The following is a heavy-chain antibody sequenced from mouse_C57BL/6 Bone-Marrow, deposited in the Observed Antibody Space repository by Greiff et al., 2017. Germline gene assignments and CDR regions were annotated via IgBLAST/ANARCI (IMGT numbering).Heavy chain of an antibody. Sequence: VQLQQSGAELVRPGASVTLSCKASGYTFTDYEMHWVKQTPVHGLEWIGAIDPETGGTAYNQKFKGKAILTADKSSSTAYMELRSLTSEDSAGYYCTRYGYYGSSGGFAYWGQGTLVTVSA. J-gene: IGHJ3*01. CDR2: IDPETGGT. V-gene: IGHV1-15*01. CDR1: GYTFTDYE. D-gene: IGHD1-1*01. CDR3: TRYGYYGSSGGFAY.